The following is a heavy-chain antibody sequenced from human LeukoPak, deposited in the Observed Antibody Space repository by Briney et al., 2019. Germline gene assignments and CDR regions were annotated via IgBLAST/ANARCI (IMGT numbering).Heavy chain of an antibody. Sequence: SETLSLTCTVSGGSISSGSYYWSWIRQPAGKGLEWIGRIYTSGSTNYNPSLKSRVTISVDTSKNQFSLKLSSVTAADTAVYYCARGLGSLDYRGQGTLVTVSS. J-gene: IGHJ4*02. V-gene: IGHV4-61*02. CDR2: IYTSGST. D-gene: IGHD7-27*01. CDR3: ARGLGSLDY. CDR1: GGSISSGSYY.